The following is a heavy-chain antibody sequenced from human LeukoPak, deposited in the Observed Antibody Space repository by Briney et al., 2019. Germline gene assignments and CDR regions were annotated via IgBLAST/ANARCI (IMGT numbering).Heavy chain of an antibody. J-gene: IGHJ4*02. CDR2: INSDGSTT. CDR3: ARGIGYCGGGSCSDY. V-gene: IGHV3-74*01. Sequence: GGSLRLSCAASGFTFSNYAMNWVRQAPGKGLVWVSRINSDGSTTSYADSVKGRFTISRDNAKNTLYLQMNSLRAEDTAVYYCARGIGYCGGGSCSDYWGQGTLVTVSS. CDR1: GFTFSNYA. D-gene: IGHD2-15*01.